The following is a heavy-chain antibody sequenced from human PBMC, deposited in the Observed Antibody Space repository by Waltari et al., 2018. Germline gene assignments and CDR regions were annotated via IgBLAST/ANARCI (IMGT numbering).Heavy chain of an antibody. Sequence: EVQLVESGGGLVKPGGSMRLSCAASGFTFSSYSMNWVRQAPGKGLEWVSSISSSSSYIYYADSVKGRFTISRDNAKNSLYLQMNSLRAEDTAVYYCASRLIAAAGTDYWGQGTLVTVSS. J-gene: IGHJ4*02. CDR1: GFTFSSYS. D-gene: IGHD6-13*01. CDR3: ASRLIAAAGTDY. V-gene: IGHV3-21*01. CDR2: ISSSSSYI.